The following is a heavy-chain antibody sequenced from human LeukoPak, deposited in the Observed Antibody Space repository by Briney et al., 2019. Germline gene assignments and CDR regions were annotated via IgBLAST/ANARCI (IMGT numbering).Heavy chain of an antibody. V-gene: IGHV4-59*01. CDR1: GGSISSYY. CDR2: IYYSGST. J-gene: IGHJ6*04. CDR3: ARGRLWFGELLFNYYYYYGMDV. D-gene: IGHD3-10*01. Sequence: SETLSLTCTVSGGSISSYYWSRIRQPPGKGLEWIGYIYYSGSTNYNPSLKSRVTISVDTSKNQFSLKLSSVTAADTAVYYCARGRLWFGELLFNYYYYYGMDVWGKGTTVTVSS.